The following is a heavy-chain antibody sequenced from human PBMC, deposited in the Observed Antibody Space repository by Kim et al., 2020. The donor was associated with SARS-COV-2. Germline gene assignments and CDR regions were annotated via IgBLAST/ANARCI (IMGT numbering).Heavy chain of an antibody. CDR2: ISGNGGNT. Sequence: GGSLRLSCAASGFTFSSYAMSWVRQAPGKGLECVSLISGNGGNTYYADSVKGRFTISRDNSKNTLYLQMNSLRAEDTAIYYCAKDSRYDLGGIGAQGTLVTVSS. D-gene: IGHD3-3*01. V-gene: IGHV3-23*01. CDR3: AKDSRYDLGGI. CDR1: GFTFSSYA. J-gene: IGHJ4*02.